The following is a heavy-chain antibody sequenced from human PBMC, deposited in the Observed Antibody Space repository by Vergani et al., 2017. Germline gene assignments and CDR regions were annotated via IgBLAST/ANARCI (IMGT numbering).Heavy chain of an antibody. CDR3: ARHDLRIAAAGTFDY. CDR1: TDSVSNTFYY. D-gene: IGHD6-13*01. J-gene: IGHJ4*02. Sequence: QVQLQESGPGLVKPSETLSLTCTVSTDSVSNTFYYWGWIRQTPGKGLEWIGSIYYSGSTYYNPSLKSRVTISVDTSKNQFSLKLSSVTAADTAVYYCARHDLRIAAAGTFDYWGQGTLVTVSS. V-gene: IGHV4-39*01. CDR2: IYYSGST.